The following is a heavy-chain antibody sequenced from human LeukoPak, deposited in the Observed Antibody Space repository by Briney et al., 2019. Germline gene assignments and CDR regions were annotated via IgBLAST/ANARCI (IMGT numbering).Heavy chain of an antibody. CDR3: ATSKGPFDY. CDR2: ISYDGSNK. CDR1: GFTFSSYG. V-gene: IGHV3-30*03. J-gene: IGHJ4*02. Sequence: GGSLRLSCAASGFTFSSYGMHWVRQAPGKGLEWVAVISYDGSNKYYADSVKGRFTISRDNAKNSLYLQMNSLRDDDTAVYYCATSKGPFDYWGQGALVTVSS.